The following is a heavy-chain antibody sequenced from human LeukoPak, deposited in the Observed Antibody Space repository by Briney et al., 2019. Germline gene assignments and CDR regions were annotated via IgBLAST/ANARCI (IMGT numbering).Heavy chain of an antibody. D-gene: IGHD3-22*01. CDR2: IDYSGST. Sequence: SETLSLTCSASGGSISTYYWNWIRQPPGKGLEWIGNIDYSGSTNYNPSLKSRVIISVDWSKNEFSLKLTSVTAADTAVYFCARDGGYYYGDAFDSWGQGTTVTVSS. CDR1: GGSISTYY. CDR3: ARDGGYYYGDAFDS. V-gene: IGHV4-59*01. J-gene: IGHJ3*02.